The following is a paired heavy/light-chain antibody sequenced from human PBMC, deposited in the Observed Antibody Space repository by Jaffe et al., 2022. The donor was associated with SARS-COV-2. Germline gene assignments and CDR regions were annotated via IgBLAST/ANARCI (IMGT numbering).Heavy chain of an antibody. CDR2: INQDGRQK. Sequence: EVQLVESGGGLVQPGGSLRLSCEGSGFTFSSYWMSWVRQAPGKGLEWVAHINQDGRQKYYVDSVQGRFTISRDNAQNSLYLQMNSLRAEDTAVYFCASKWVDAPGTDYWGQGTLVIVSS. V-gene: IGHV3-7*03. J-gene: IGHJ4*02. CDR1: GFTFSSYW. D-gene: IGHD1-1*01. CDR3: ASKWVDAPGTDY.
Light chain of an antibody. V-gene: IGKV1-17*01. CDR3: LQYNSHPYT. CDR2: AAS. CDR1: QGIRND. J-gene: IGKJ2*01. Sequence: DIQMTQSPSSLSASVGDRVTITCRASQGIRNDLGWYQQKPGKAPKRLIYAASTLQSGVPSRFSGSGSGTEFILTISSLQPEDFATYYCLQYNSHPYTFGQGTKLEIK.